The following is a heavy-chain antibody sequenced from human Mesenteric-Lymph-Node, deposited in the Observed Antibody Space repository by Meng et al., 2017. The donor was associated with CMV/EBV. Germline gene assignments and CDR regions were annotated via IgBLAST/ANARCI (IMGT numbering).Heavy chain of an antibody. Sequence: KASGSTFSSYAISWVRQAPGQGLEWMGGIIPIFGTANYAQKFQGRVTITTDESTSTAYMELSSLRSEDTAVYYCAREVTGTRGWFDPWGQGTLVTVSS. J-gene: IGHJ5*02. CDR2: IIPIFGTA. D-gene: IGHD1-20*01. CDR3: AREVTGTRGWFDP. CDR1: GSTFSSYA. V-gene: IGHV1-69*05.